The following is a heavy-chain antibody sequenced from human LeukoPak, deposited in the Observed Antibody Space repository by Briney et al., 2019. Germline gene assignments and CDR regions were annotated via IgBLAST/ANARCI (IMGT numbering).Heavy chain of an antibody. CDR2: IKNSGDTT. CDR3: ATIRGSIQLWPN. D-gene: IGHD5-18*01. J-gene: IGHJ4*02. V-gene: IGHV3-23*01. Sequence: GRSLRLSCAASGFTFSSYAMNWVRQAPGKGLEWVSSIKNSGDTTYYADSVKGRFTISRDTSKNTLYLQMNSLRAEDTAVFYCATIRGSIQLWPNWGQGTLVTVSS. CDR1: GFTFSSYA.